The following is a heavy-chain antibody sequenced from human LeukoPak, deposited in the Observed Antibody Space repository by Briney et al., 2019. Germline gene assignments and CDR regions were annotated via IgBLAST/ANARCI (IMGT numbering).Heavy chain of an antibody. CDR2: IKHDGIST. D-gene: IGHD6-19*01. CDR3: AKPCRSGLSPFDAFDI. Sequence: GSLRLSCAASGFTFSPYWMHWVRQAPGEGLVWVSRIKHDGISTDYADSVKGRFTISRDNTKNTLYLQMNSLRAEDTAVYYCAKPCRSGLSPFDAFDIWGQGTMVTVSS. CDR1: GFTFSPYW. J-gene: IGHJ3*02. V-gene: IGHV3-74*01.